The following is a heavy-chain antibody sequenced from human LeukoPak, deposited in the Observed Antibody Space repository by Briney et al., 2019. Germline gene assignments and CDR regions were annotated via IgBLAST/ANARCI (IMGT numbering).Heavy chain of an antibody. D-gene: IGHD3-9*01. V-gene: IGHV1-69*01. J-gene: IGHJ6*02. CDR2: IIPIFGTA. Sequence: GASVKVSCKASGGTFSGYAISWVRQAPGQGLEWMGGIIPIFGTANYAQKFQGRVTITADESTSTAYMELSSLRSEDTAVYYCARQMLEILTTYGMDVWGQGTTVTVSS. CDR3: ARQMLEILTTYGMDV. CDR1: GGTFSGYA.